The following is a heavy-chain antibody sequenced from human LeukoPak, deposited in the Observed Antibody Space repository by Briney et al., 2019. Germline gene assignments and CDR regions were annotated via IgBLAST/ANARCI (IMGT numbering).Heavy chain of an antibody. CDR1: GGSFSGYY. J-gene: IGHJ4*02. D-gene: IGHD6-13*01. CDR3: ARGFAAAGNFDY. CDR2: INHSGGT. V-gene: IGHV4-34*01. Sequence: SETLSLTCAVYGGSFSGYYWSWIRQPPGKGLEWIGEINHSGGTNYNPSLKSRVTISVDTSKNQFSLKLSSVTAADTAVYYCARGFAAAGNFDYWGQGTLVTVSS.